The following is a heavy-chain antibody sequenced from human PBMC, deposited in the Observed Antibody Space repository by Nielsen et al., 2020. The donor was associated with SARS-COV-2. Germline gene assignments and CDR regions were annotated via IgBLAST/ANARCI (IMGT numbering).Heavy chain of an antibody. Sequence: GGSLRLSCVASGFTFSNYGIHWVRQAPGKRLEWVAVISYDGSHKYYADSVEGRITISRDNSKNTLFLEMNSLRAEDTAVYFCAKDEDGYPSSFWGQGTLVTVSS. V-gene: IGHV3-30*18. CDR2: ISYDGSHK. J-gene: IGHJ4*02. CDR3: AKDEDGYPSSF. CDR1: GFTFSNYG. D-gene: IGHD5-24*01.